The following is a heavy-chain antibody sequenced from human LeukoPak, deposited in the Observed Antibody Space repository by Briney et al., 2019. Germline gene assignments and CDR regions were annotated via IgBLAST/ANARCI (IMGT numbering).Heavy chain of an antibody. V-gene: IGHV1-18*01. D-gene: IGHD2-15*01. CDR1: GYTFTSYG. J-gene: IGHJ4*02. Sequence: ASVKVSCKASGYTFTSYGISWVRQAPGQGLEWMGWISAYNGNTNYAQKLQGRVTMTTDTSTSTAYMELRSLRSDDTAVYYCARDSTQPLGYCSGGSCYSADYWGQGTLVTVSS. CDR3: ARDSTQPLGYCSGGSCYSADY. CDR2: ISAYNGNT.